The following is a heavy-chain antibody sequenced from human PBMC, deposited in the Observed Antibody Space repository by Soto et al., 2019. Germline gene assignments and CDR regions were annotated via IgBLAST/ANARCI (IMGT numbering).Heavy chain of an antibody. J-gene: IGHJ4*02. V-gene: IGHV3-30*18. CDR1: GFTFSSYG. D-gene: IGHD3-22*01. CDR2: ISYDGSNK. CDR3: AKDTSSGHFDY. Sequence: QVQLVKSGGGVVQPGRSLRLSCAASGFTFSSYGMHWVRQAPGKGLEWVAVISYDGSNKYYADSVKGRFTISRDNSKNTLYLQMNSLRAEDTAVYYCAKDTSSGHFDYWGQGTLVTVSS.